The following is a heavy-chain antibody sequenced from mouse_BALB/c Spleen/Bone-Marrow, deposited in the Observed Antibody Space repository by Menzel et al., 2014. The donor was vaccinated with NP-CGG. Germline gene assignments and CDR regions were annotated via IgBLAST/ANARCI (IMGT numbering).Heavy chain of an antibody. D-gene: IGHD2-1*01. CDR3: ARSRGNYWYFDV. Sequence: VQLQQSGPELVKPGASVEISCKTSGYTFTEYTMHWVKQSHGKSLEWIGGINPNNGGTVYNQKFEDKATLTVDKSSSTAYMEFRSLTSEDSAIYYCARSRGNYWYFDVWGAGTTVTVSS. V-gene: IGHV1-18*01. J-gene: IGHJ1*01. CDR2: INPNNGGT. CDR1: GYTFTEYT.